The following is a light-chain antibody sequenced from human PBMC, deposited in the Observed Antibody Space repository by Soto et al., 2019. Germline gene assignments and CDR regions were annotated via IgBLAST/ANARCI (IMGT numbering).Light chain of an antibody. CDR1: QTISSY. CDR2: AAS. J-gene: IGKJ2*01. Sequence: DIQMTQSPSSLSASVGDRVTITCRASQTISSYLNWYQQRPGKAPKLLIYAASSLQSGVPSRFSGSGSGTNFPLTISNLQPEDFATYYCQQSHGIPYTFGQGTKLEIK. V-gene: IGKV1-39*01. CDR3: QQSHGIPYT.